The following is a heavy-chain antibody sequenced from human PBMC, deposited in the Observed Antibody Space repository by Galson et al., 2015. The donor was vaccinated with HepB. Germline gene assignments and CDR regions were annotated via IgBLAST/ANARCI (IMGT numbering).Heavy chain of an antibody. V-gene: IGHV1-69*13. J-gene: IGHJ4*02. D-gene: IGHD3-22*01. CDR1: GGPFRSYA. CDR3: AIFTMIDVDY. Sequence: VTVSCKASGGPFRSYAINWVRQAPGQGLEWMGGIIPIFGTANYAQKFQGRVTITADESTSTAYMELNSLRSEDPAVYYCAIFTMIDVDYWGQGTLVTVSS. CDR2: IIPIFGTA.